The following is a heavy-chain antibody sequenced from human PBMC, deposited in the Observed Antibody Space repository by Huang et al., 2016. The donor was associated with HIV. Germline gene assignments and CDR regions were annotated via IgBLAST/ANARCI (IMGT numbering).Heavy chain of an antibody. Sequence: QLQLQESGPGLVKPSETLSLTCTVSGGSIRSDNYYWGWIRQPPGKGLEGIGSIYYSGSTYDSPSLKSRVTITVDTSKNQFSLKMRSVTAADTAVYYCARLPGSITMIRGVITDPYWGQGTLVTVSS. CDR3: ARLPGSITMIRGVITDPY. CDR1: GGSIRSDNYY. V-gene: IGHV4-39*01. J-gene: IGHJ4*02. D-gene: IGHD3-10*01. CDR2: IYYSGST.